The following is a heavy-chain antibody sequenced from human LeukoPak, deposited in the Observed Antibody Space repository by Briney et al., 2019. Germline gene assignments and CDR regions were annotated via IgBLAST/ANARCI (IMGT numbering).Heavy chain of an antibody. D-gene: IGHD4-11*01. CDR1: GGSVSSGSYY. Sequence: PSETLSLTCTVSGGSVSSGSYYWSWIRQPPGKGLEWIGYIYYSASTYYNPSLKSRVTISVDTSKNQFSLKLSSVTAADTAVYYCARVTTMTTVTTHYYYGMDVWGQGTTVTVSS. V-gene: IGHV4-61*01. CDR3: ARVTTMTTVTTHYYYGMDV. CDR2: IYYSAST. J-gene: IGHJ6*02.